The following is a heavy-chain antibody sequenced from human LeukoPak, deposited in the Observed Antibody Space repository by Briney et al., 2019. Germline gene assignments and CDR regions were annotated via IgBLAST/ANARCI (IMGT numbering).Heavy chain of an antibody. V-gene: IGHV4-59*01. Sequence: SETLSLTCSGSGGSINSDYWNWIRQPPGKGLEWIGYMYHYGGTNYNPSLKSRVTISIDKPKKQFSLKLISVTAADTAIYYCARVGGMTTVNNAAFDIWGQGTMVTISS. CDR1: GGSINSDY. J-gene: IGHJ3*02. D-gene: IGHD4-11*01. CDR2: MYHYGGT. CDR3: ARVGGMTTVNNAAFDI.